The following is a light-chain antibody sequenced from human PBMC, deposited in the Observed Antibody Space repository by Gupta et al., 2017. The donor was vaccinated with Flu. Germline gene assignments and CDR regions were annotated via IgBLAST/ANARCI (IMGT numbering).Light chain of an antibody. Sequence: PATLSLSPGERATLCCRASESVDTYLAWYQQKPGRAPSLLISDASNSVTGMPARFSASGSGTDFSLTISTLEPEDFAVYYCQQGRKWPITFGGGTTVKIK. J-gene: IGKJ4*01. CDR1: ESVDTY. V-gene: IGKV3-11*01. CDR3: QQGRKWPIT. CDR2: DAS.